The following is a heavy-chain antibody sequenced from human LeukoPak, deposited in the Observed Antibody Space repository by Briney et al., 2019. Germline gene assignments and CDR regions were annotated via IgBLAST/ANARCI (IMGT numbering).Heavy chain of an antibody. D-gene: IGHD3-3*01. J-gene: IGHJ5*01. V-gene: IGHV1-2*06. CDR3: ARGCYDFWSGCYTGKRWNWFDP. CDR1: GYTFTGYY. Sequence: ASVKVSCKASGYTFTGYYMHWVRQAPGQGLEWMGRINPNSGGTNYAQKFQGRVTMTRDTSISTAYMELSRLRSDDTAVYYCARGCYDFWSGCYTGKRWNWFDPGGQGTLVTVSS. CDR2: INPNSGGT.